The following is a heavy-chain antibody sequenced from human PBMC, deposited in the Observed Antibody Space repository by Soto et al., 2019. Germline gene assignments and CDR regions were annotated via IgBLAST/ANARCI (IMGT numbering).Heavy chain of an antibody. Sequence: QVQLVESGGGVVQPGRSLRLSCAASGFTFSSYAMHWVRQAPGKGLEWVAVISYDGSNKYYADSVKGRFTISRDNSKNMLYLQMNRLRAEDTAVYYCATEWNGDYYFDYWGQGTLVTVSS. D-gene: IGHD4-17*01. V-gene: IGHV3-30-3*01. J-gene: IGHJ4*02. CDR2: ISYDGSNK. CDR3: ATEWNGDYYFDY. CDR1: GFTFSSYA.